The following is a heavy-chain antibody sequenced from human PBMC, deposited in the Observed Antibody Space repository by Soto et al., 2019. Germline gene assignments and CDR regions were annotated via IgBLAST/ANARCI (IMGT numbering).Heavy chain of an antibody. CDR2: IYWDDDK. D-gene: IGHD2-21*02. Sequence: QITLKESGPTLVKPTQTLTLTCTFSGFSLSTSGVGVGWIRQPPGKALEWLALIYWDDDKRYSPSLKSRLTITKDTSKNQVVLTMTNMDPVDTATYYCAHSHLTFEHCGGDCFTKGSFDYWGQGTLVTVSS. J-gene: IGHJ4*02. V-gene: IGHV2-5*02. CDR1: GFSLSTSGVG. CDR3: AHSHLTFEHCGGDCFTKGSFDY.